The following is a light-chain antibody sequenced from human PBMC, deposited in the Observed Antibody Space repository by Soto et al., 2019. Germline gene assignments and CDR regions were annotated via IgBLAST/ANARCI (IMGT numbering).Light chain of an antibody. CDR2: DAS. J-gene: IGKJ5*01. Sequence: EIVLTQSPATLSLSPGDRVTLSCRASQTVGRYLSWYQHSPGQGPRLLVYDASNRATGIPARFSGSGSETDFPLTISSLEHEDFAVYYCQQRLHWPLTVGQGTRLEIK. CDR1: QTVGRY. CDR3: QQRLHWPLT. V-gene: IGKV3-11*01.